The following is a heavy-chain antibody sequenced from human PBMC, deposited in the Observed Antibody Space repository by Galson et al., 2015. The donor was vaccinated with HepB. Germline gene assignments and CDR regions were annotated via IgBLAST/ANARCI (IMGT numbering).Heavy chain of an antibody. J-gene: IGHJ4*02. V-gene: IGHV1-18*01. D-gene: IGHD1-1*01. CDR1: NYTFTSFT. CDR2: ISPYNGNT. CDR3: ARTRYAWNEFFY. Sequence: SVKVSCKASNYTFTSFTLNWVRQAPGQRLEWMGWISPYNGNTNYAQRFQGRVTMTTDTSTSTAYMELRSLTSDDTAVYYCARTRYAWNEFFYWGQGTLVTVSS.